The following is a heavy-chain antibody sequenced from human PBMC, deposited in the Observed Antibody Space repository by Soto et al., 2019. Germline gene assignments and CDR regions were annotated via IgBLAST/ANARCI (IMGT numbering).Heavy chain of an antibody. CDR1: GFTFSAYS. Sequence: GGSLRLSCAASGFTFSAYSMNWVRQAPWKGLEWVSYISSSSSTIYYADSVKGRFTISRDNAKNSLYLQMNSLRAEDTAVYYCARFPHGDYFDYWGQGTLVTVSS. J-gene: IGHJ4*02. CDR3: ARFPHGDYFDY. V-gene: IGHV3-48*01. CDR2: ISSSSSTI. D-gene: IGHD4-17*01.